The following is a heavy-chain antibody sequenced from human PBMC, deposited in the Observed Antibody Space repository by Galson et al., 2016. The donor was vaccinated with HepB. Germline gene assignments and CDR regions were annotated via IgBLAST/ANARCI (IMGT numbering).Heavy chain of an antibody. J-gene: IGHJ4*02. CDR3: GKHGDFDY. CDR2: ISSSSNYI. CDR1: GFTFRTYS. Sequence: SLRLSCAASGFTFRTYSMNWVRQAPGKGLEWVSSISSSSNYINYADSVKGRFTISRDNSKNTLYLYMNNLTAGDTAIYYCGKHGDFDYWGQGALVTVSS. V-gene: IGHV3-21*04. D-gene: IGHD3-16*01.